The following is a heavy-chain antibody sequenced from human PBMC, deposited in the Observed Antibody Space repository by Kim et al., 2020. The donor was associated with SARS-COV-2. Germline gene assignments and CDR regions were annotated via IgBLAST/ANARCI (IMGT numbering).Heavy chain of an antibody. D-gene: IGHD3-10*01. V-gene: IGHV1-3*01. CDR3: ARVRGPKTFDI. J-gene: IGHJ3*02. CDR2: INAGNGNT. CDR1: GYTFTSYA. Sequence: ASVKVSCKASGYTFTSYAMHWVRQAPGQRLEWMGWINAGNGNTKYSQKFQGRVTITRDTSASTSYMELSSLRSEDTAVYYCARVRGPKTFDIWGQGTMVTVSS.